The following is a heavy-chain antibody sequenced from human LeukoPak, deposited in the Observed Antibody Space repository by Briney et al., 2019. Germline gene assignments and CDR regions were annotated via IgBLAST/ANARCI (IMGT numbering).Heavy chain of an antibody. CDR3: ARAWGYYDSSGYYYLFDY. CDR1: GGSISSSSYY. D-gene: IGHD3-22*01. CDR2: IYYSGST. J-gene: IGHJ4*02. Sequence: PSETLSLTCTVSGGSISSSSYYWGWIRQPPGKGLEWIGSIYYSGSTYYNPSLKSRVTISVDTSKNQFSLKLSSVTAADTAVYYCARAWGYYDSSGYYYLFDYWGQGTLVTVSS. V-gene: IGHV4-39*01.